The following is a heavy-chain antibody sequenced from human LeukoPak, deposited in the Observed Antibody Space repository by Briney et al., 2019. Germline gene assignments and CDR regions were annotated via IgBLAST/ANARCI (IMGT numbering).Heavy chain of an antibody. V-gene: IGHV3-23*01. CDR3: AKRGVVIRVILVGFHKEAYYFDS. D-gene: IGHD3-22*01. CDR2: ISDNAGGT. Sequence: PGGSLRLSCAVSGITLSNYGMSWVRQAPGKGLEWVAGISDNAGGTNYADSVKGRFSISRDNPKNTLYLQMNSLRAEDTAMYFCAKRGVVIRVILVGFHKEAYYFDSWGQGALVTVSS. CDR1: GITLSNYG. J-gene: IGHJ4*02.